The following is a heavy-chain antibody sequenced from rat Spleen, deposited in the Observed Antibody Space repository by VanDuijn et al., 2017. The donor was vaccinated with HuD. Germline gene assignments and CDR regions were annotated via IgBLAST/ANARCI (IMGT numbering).Heavy chain of an antibody. CDR1: GFTFSSYW. CDR2: INTAGGGT. CDR3: ATHGTMAARSGYYFDY. V-gene: IGHV5-58*01. J-gene: IGHJ2*01. Sequence: EVQLVESGGGLVQPGGSLKLSCAVSGFTFSSYWMYWVRQAPGKGLEWVSSINTAGGGTYYQDSVKGRFTIARDNAENTVYLQMNSLRSEDTATYYCATHGTMAARSGYYFDYWGQGVMVTVS. D-gene: IGHD1-2*01.